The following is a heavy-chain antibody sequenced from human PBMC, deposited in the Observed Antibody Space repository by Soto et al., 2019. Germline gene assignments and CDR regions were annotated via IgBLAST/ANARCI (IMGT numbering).Heavy chain of an antibody. V-gene: IGHV1-8*01. CDR2: MNTNTDDT. D-gene: IGHD2-15*01. Sequence: QVQLVQSGAQVKKPGASVKVSCVASGYTFTTYDINWVRQAPGQGLEWMGWMNTNTDDTGYAQKFQGRVSMTRNTSIDTAYMELTSLRSDDTAVYFCARGQLGGYFDYWGQGTLVSVSS. CDR1: GYTFTTYD. CDR3: ARGQLGGYFDY. J-gene: IGHJ4*02.